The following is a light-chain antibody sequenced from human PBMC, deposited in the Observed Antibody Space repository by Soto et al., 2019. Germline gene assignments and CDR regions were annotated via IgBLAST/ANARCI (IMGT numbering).Light chain of an antibody. Sequence: EFVLTPSAGTLSLSPGKRATLSCMASQTVRNNYLAWYQQKPGQAPRLPIYDASSRATGIPDRFSGGGSGTDFTLTISRLEPEDFAVYYCQQFSSYPLTFGGGTQGGYQ. CDR2: DAS. J-gene: IGKJ4*01. CDR3: QQFSSYPLT. CDR1: QTVRNNY. V-gene: IGKV3-20*01.